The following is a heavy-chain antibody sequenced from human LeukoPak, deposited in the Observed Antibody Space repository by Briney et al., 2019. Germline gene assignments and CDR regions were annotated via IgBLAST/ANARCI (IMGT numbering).Heavy chain of an antibody. CDR3: ARGAYCGVDCVLEYFQH. CDR1: GFTVSSNY. Sequence: PGGSLRLSCAASGFTVSSNYMSWVRQAPGKGLEWVSVIYSGGSTYYADSVKGRFTISRDNSKNTLYLQMNSLRAEDTAVYYCARGAYCGVDCVLEYFQHWGQGTLVTVSS. D-gene: IGHD2-21*01. V-gene: IGHV3-66*02. CDR2: IYSGGST. J-gene: IGHJ1*01.